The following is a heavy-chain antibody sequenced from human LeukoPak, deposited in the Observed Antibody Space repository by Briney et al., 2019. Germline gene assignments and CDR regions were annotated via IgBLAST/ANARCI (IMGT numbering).Heavy chain of an antibody. J-gene: IGHJ6*04. V-gene: IGHV3-23*01. Sequence: PGGSLRLSCAASGFTFSSYAMSWVRQAPGKGLEWVSAISGSGGSTYYADSVKGRFTISRDNSKNTLYLQMSSLRAEDTAVYYCAKSRNPTVTRLGYYYGMDVWGKGTTVTVSS. CDR3: AKSRNPTVTRLGYYYGMDV. D-gene: IGHD4-17*01. CDR1: GFTFSSYA. CDR2: ISGSGGST.